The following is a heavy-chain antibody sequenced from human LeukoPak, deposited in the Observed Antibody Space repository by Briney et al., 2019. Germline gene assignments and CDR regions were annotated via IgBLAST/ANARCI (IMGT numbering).Heavy chain of an antibody. V-gene: IGHV3-30*04. CDR1: GFTFSNYA. CDR2: ISYDGSNK. J-gene: IGHJ4*02. D-gene: IGHD6-19*01. Sequence: GGSLRLSCAASGFTFSNYALHWVRQAPGKGLEGVAVISYDGSNKFYADSVRGRFTISRDNAKNSLYLQMNSLRAEDTAVYYCAREAIAVAGALQYYFDYWGQGTLVTVSS. CDR3: AREAIAVAGALQYYFDY.